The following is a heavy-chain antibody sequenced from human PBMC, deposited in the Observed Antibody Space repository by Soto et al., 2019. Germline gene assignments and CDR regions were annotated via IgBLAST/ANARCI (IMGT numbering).Heavy chain of an antibody. CDR2: IYYSGST. V-gene: IGHV4-31*01. D-gene: IGHD3-22*01. CDR3: ARHNYDSSGTAVDV. Sequence: QVQLQESGPGLVKPSQTLSLTCTVSGGSISSGGYYWSWIRQHPGKGLEWIGYIYYSGSTYYNPSLKSLVTRSVDTSKNQFSLKLSSVTAADTAVYYCARHNYDSSGTAVDVWGQGTTVTVSS. CDR1: GGSISSGGYY. J-gene: IGHJ6*02.